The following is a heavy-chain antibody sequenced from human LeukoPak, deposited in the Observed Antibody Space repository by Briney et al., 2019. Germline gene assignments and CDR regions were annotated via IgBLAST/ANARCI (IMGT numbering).Heavy chain of an antibody. CDR2: IYYSGST. J-gene: IGHJ4*02. V-gene: IGHV4-59*12. CDR1: GGSISSYY. D-gene: IGHD6-19*01. Sequence: PSETLSLPCTVSGGSISSYYWSWIRQPPGKGLEWIGYIYYSGSTNYNPSLKSRVTISVDTSKNQFSLKLSSVTAADTAVYYCARGGSSGWYYLDYWGQGTLVTVSS. CDR3: ARGGSSGWYYLDY.